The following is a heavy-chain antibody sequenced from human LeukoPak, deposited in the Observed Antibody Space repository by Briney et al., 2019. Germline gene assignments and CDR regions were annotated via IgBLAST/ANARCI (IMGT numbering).Heavy chain of an antibody. CDR3: AKDLYSSSWKTSPYYFDY. Sequence: GRSLRLSCAASGFTFSSYGMHWVRQAPGKGLEWVAVISYDGSNKYYADSVKGRFTISRDNSKNTLYLQMNSLRAEDTAVYYCAKDLYSSSWKTSPYYFDYWGQGTLVTVSS. D-gene: IGHD6-13*01. CDR1: GFTFSSYG. J-gene: IGHJ4*02. V-gene: IGHV3-30*18. CDR2: ISYDGSNK.